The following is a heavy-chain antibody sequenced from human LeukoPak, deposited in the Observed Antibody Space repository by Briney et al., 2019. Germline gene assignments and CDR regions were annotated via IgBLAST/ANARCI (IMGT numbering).Heavy chain of an antibody. D-gene: IGHD4-17*01. CDR1: GGSLSSYS. Sequence: PSETLSLTCTVTGGSLSSYSWSWIRQPPGKALEWIGYIYYSGSTNYNPSLKSRVTISVDTSKNQFSLKLSSVTAADTAVYYCARESFDYGFDYWGQGTLVTVSS. J-gene: IGHJ4*02. CDR3: ARESFDYGFDY. CDR2: IYYSGST. V-gene: IGHV4-59*01.